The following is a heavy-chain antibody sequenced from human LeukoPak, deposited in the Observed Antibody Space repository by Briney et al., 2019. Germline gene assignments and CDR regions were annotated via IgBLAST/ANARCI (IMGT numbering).Heavy chain of an antibody. CDR1: GFTFSDYY. J-gene: IGHJ5*02. Sequence: GGSLRLSCAASGFTFSDYYMSWIRQAPGKGLEWVSYISSSGSTIYYADSVKGRFTISRDNAKNSLYLQMNSLRAEDTAVYYCARASQYDFWSGYYPPGGWFAPWGQGTLVTVSS. CDR3: ARASQYDFWSGYYPPGGWFAP. CDR2: ISSSGSTI. D-gene: IGHD3-3*01. V-gene: IGHV3-11*01.